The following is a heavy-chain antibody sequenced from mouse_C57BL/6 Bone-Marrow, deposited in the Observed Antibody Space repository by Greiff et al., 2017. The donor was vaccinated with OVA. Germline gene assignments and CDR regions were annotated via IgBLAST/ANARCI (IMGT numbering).Heavy chain of an antibody. V-gene: IGHV2-9-1*01. CDR1: GFSLTSYA. CDR3: ARIYYYGPYAMDY. Sequence: VQLQQSGPGLVAPSQRLSITCTVSGFSLTSYAISWVRQPPGKGLEWLGVIWTGGGTNYNSALKSRLSISKDNSKSQVFLKMNSLQTDDTARYYCARIYYYGPYAMDYWGQGTSVTVSS. CDR2: IWTGGGT. J-gene: IGHJ4*01. D-gene: IGHD1-1*01.